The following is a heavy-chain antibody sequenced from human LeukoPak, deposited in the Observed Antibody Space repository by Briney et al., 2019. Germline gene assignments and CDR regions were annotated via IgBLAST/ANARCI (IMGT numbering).Heavy chain of an antibody. CDR1: GGSISSSNW. Sequence: SGTLSLTCAVSGGSISSSNWWSWVRQPPGKGLEWIGSIYYSGSTYYNPSLKSRVTISVDTSKNQFSLKLSSVTAADTAVYYCARGDGHLVVRGVIITLGINWFDPWGQGTLVTVSS. CDR2: IYYSGST. D-gene: IGHD3-10*01. CDR3: ARGDGHLVVRGVIITLGINWFDP. V-gene: IGHV4-4*02. J-gene: IGHJ5*02.